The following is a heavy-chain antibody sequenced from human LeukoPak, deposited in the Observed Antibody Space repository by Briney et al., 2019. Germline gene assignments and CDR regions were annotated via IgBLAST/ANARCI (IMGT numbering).Heavy chain of an antibody. CDR3: AREVHIAAAGPTRVHFDY. D-gene: IGHD6-13*01. CDR1: GFTFSSYW. V-gene: IGHV3-7*01. J-gene: IGHJ4*02. Sequence: GGSLRLSCAASGFTFSSYWMSWVRQAPGKGLEWVANIKQDGSEKYYVDSVKGRFTISRDNAKNSLYLQMNSLRAEDTAVYYCAREVHIAAAGPTRVHFDYWGQGTLVTVSS. CDR2: IKQDGSEK.